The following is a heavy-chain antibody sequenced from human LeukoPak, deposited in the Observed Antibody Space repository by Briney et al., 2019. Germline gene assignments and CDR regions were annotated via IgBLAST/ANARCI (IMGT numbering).Heavy chain of an antibody. CDR2: ISYSGST. CDR3: ASATLSSLNWFDP. J-gene: IGHJ5*02. Sequence: SETLSLTCTVSGGSISSRNFFWGWIRQAPGKGLDWIGSISYSGSTSYSPSLKSRLTISMDTPKNQFSLNLNSVTAADTAVYYCASATLSSLNWFDPWGQEALVTVSS. D-gene: IGHD2-8*01. CDR1: GGSISSRNFF. V-gene: IGHV4-39*01.